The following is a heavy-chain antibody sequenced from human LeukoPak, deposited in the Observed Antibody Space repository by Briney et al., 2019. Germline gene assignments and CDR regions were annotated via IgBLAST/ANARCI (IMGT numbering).Heavy chain of an antibody. V-gene: IGHV1-3*01. CDR2: LNAANGNS. J-gene: IGHJ6*02. CDR3: ARDGKHIAVPGVRYPMDV. Sequence: ASVKVSCKASGYTLTSFAMHWVRQAPGQRLEWMGRLNAANGNSQYSQKFLDRVTITSDSSANTAYMEFSSLRSEDSAVYYCARDGKHIAVPGVRYPMDVWGQGTTVTVS. D-gene: IGHD6-19*01. CDR1: GYTLTSFA.